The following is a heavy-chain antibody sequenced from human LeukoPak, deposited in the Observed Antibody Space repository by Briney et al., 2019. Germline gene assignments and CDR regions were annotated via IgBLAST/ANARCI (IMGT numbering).Heavy chain of an antibody. CDR2: INHSGST. CDR1: GGSFSGYY. J-gene: IGHJ4*02. V-gene: IGHV4-34*01. CDR3: ARGPRVFGY. Sequence: SETLSLTCAVYGGSFSGYYWSWIRQPPGKGLEWIGEINHSGSTNYNPSLKSRVTISVDTSKNQFSLKLSSVTAADTAVYYCARGPRVFGYWGQGTLVTVPS.